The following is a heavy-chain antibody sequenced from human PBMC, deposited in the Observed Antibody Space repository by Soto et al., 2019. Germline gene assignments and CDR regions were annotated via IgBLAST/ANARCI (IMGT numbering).Heavy chain of an antibody. Sequence: QLQLQESGPGLVKPSETLSLTCTVSGGSISSSSYYWGWIRQPPGKELEWIGSISYSGSTSYNPSLKSRVTLSVDTSKNQFSLKLNSVTAADTAVYYCAKHVPLYGSENDLRLGWFDPWGQGTLVTVSS. CDR1: GGSISSSSYY. J-gene: IGHJ5*02. D-gene: IGHD3-10*01. CDR2: ISYSGST. CDR3: AKHVPLYGSENDLRLGWFDP. V-gene: IGHV4-39*01.